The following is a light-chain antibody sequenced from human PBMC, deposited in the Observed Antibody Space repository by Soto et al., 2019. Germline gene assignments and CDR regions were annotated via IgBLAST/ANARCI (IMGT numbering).Light chain of an antibody. J-gene: IGLJ2*01. Sequence: QSVLTQSPSASASLGASVKLTCTLSSGHSNYAIAWHQQQSEKDPRYLMKLNSDGSHSKGDGIPDRFSGSSSGAERYLTISSLQAEDEADYYCQTWGSGIVVFGGGTKLTVL. CDR3: QTWGSGIVV. CDR1: SGHSNYA. CDR2: LNSDGSH. V-gene: IGLV4-69*01.